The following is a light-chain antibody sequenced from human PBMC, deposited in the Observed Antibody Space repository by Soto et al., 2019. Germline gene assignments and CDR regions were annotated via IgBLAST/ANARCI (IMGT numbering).Light chain of an antibody. J-gene: IGKJ4*01. V-gene: IGKV3-20*01. CDR2: DAS. Sequence: EFVLTQSPGTLSLSPGERATLSCRASQTVRNNYLAWYQQKPGQAPKLLIYDASSRATGIPDRFSGGGSGTDFILTISRLEPEDFEVYYCQHFSSYPLTFGGGTKVDIK. CDR1: QTVRNNY. CDR3: QHFSSYPLT.